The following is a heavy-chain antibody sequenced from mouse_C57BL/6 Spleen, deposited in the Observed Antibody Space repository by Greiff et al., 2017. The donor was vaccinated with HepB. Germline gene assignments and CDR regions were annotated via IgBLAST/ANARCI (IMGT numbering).Heavy chain of an antibody. Sequence: QVQLQQSGAELVRPGTSVKVSCKASGYAFTNYLIEWVKQRPGQGLEWIGVINPGSGGTNYNEKFKGKATLTADKSSSTAYMQLSSLTSEDSAVYFCARWGTGWYFDVWGTGTTVTVSS. V-gene: IGHV1-54*01. J-gene: IGHJ1*03. CDR1: GYAFTNYL. CDR3: ARWGTGWYFDV. D-gene: IGHD3-3*01. CDR2: INPGSGGT.